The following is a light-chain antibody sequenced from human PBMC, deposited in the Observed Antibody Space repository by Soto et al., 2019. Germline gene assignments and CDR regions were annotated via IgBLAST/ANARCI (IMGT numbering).Light chain of an antibody. CDR2: GAS. CDR3: QQYDNWPIT. V-gene: IGKV3-15*01. Sequence: ERMMTQSPATLSVSPGERATLSCRASQSVSSNLAWYQQKPGQAPRLFIYGASTRATAIPPRFSGSGSGTEFTLTISSLQSEDFAVYYCQQYDNWPITFGQGTRLEI. CDR1: QSVSSN. J-gene: IGKJ5*01.